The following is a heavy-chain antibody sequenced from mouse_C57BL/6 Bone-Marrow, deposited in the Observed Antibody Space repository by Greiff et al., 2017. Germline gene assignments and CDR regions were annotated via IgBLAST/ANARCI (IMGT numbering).Heavy chain of an antibody. D-gene: IGHD1-3*01. V-gene: IGHV1-15*01. CDR1: GYTFTEYE. Sequence: QVQLQQSGAELVRPGASVTLSCKASGYTFTEYEMHWVKQTPVHGLEWIGAIDPETGGTAYNQKFKGKAILTADKSSSTAYMELRSLTSEQSAVYYCTRSKLVFDYWGKGTTLTVSA. J-gene: IGHJ2*01. CDR3: TRSKLVFDY. CDR2: IDPETGGT.